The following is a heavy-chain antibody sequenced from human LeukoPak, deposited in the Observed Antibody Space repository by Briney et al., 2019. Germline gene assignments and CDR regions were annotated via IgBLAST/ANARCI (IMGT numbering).Heavy chain of an antibody. J-gene: IGHJ4*02. CDR1: GGTFSSNA. V-gene: IGHV1-69*01. D-gene: IGHD2-2*01. CDR3: ARVRFGCSSTSCYGDFDY. CDR2: SIPIFGTA. Sequence: SVKVSCKASGGTFSSNAISWVRQAPGQGLKWMGGSIPIFGTANYAQKFQGRVTITADESTSTAYMELSSLRSEDTAVYYCARVRFGCSSTSCYGDFDYWGQGTLVTVSS.